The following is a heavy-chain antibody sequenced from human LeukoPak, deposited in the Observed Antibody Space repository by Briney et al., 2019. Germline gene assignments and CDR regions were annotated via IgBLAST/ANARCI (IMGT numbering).Heavy chain of an antibody. CDR3: ARGIFHGSGSPRRLDF. CDR2: IYHSGSS. V-gene: IGHV4-4*02. CDR1: GGSFIDHNW. J-gene: IGHJ4*02. Sequence: SETLSLICDVSGGSFIDHNWWSWVRQPPGKGLEWLGEIYHSGSSNRNPSLKSRVTLSLDKSKNQFSLNLTSVTGADTAVYYCARGIFHGSGSPRRLDFWGQGILVTVSS. D-gene: IGHD3-10*01.